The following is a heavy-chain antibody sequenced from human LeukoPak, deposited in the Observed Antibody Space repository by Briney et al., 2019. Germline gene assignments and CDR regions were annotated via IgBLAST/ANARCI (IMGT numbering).Heavy chain of an antibody. J-gene: IGHJ6*02. Sequence: GGSLRLSCAASGFTFSSYSMNWVRQAPGKGLEWVSSISSSSSYIYYADSVKGRFTISRDDSKNTLYLQMNSLRAEDTAVYYCATLPRGYCSSTSCYNYYYYGMDVWGQGTTVTVSS. CDR1: GFTFSSYS. D-gene: IGHD2-2*02. CDR2: ISSSSSYI. V-gene: IGHV3-21*04. CDR3: ATLPRGYCSSTSCYNYYYYGMDV.